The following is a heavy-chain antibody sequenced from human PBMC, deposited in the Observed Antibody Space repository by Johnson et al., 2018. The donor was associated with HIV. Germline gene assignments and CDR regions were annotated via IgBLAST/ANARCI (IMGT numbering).Heavy chain of an antibody. CDR2: VRSDESNK. CDR3: SRDALLRFLEWFI. J-gene: IGHJ3*02. D-gene: IGHD3-3*01. V-gene: IGHV3-33*08. CDR1: GFTFDDYG. Sequence: QVQLVESGGGVVRPGGSLRLSCAASGFTFDDYGMHWVRQAPGQGLEWVAFVRSDESNKYSLDSVKGRFTISRDNSKNTLHLQMNSLRAGATAVYYWSRDALLRFLEWFIWGQGTMVTVSS.